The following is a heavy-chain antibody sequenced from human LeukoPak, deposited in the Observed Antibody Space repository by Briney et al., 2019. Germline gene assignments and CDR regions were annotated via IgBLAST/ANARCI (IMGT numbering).Heavy chain of an antibody. CDR2: ISAYNGNT. Sequence: ASVKVSCKASGHTFTKYGFSWVRQAPGQGLEWMGWISAYNGNTKYAEKFQGRVTMTTDTSTSTADMELRSLRSDDTAVYYCVIDRSYSSGWYPRGYFDYWGQGTLVTVSS. V-gene: IGHV1-18*01. D-gene: IGHD6-19*01. CDR3: VIDRSYSSGWYPRGYFDY. J-gene: IGHJ4*02. CDR1: GHTFTKYG.